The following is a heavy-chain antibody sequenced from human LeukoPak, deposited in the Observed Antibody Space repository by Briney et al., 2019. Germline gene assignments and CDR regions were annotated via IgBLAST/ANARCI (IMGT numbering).Heavy chain of an antibody. J-gene: IGHJ4*02. CDR3: AKVGGLLWFGEFHFDY. V-gene: IGHV3-30*18. D-gene: IGHD3-10*01. CDR2: ISYDGSNK. CDR1: GFTFSSYG. Sequence: GGSLGLSCAASGFTFSSYGMLWVRQAPGKGLEWVAVISYDGSNKYYADSVKGRFTISRDNSKNTLYLQMNSLRAEDTAVYYCAKVGGLLWFGEFHFDYWGQGTLVTVSS.